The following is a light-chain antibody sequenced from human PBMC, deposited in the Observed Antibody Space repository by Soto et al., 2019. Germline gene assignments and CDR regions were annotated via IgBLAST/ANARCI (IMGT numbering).Light chain of an antibody. CDR3: QSYDNSLSAWV. Sequence: QSVLTQPPSVSGAPGQRVTISCTGSSSNIGAGYDVHWYQQLPGTAPKLLIYGNSNRPSGVPDRFSGSESGTSASLAITGLQAEDGADYYCQSYDNSLSAWVFGGGTKLTVL. J-gene: IGLJ3*02. V-gene: IGLV1-40*01. CDR2: GNS. CDR1: SSNIGAGYD.